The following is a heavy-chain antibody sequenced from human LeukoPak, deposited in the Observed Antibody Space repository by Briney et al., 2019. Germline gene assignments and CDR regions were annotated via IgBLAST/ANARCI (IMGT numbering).Heavy chain of an antibody. Sequence: SETLSLTCTVSGYSISSSYYWGWIRQPPGKGLEWIGSIYHSGSTYYNPSLKSRVTILLDMAKSRYSLKLSSVTAADTAVYYCASTESDFWSGYNFDYWGQGTLVTVSS. CDR3: ASTESDFWSGYNFDY. J-gene: IGHJ4*02. CDR1: GYSISSSYY. D-gene: IGHD3-3*01. CDR2: IYHSGST. V-gene: IGHV4-38-2*02.